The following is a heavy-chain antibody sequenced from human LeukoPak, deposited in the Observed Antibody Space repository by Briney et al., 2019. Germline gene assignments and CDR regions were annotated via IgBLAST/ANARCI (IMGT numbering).Heavy chain of an antibody. CDR2: IIPIFGTA. CDR1: GGTFSSYA. Sequence: ASVKASCKASGGTFSSYAISWVRQAPGQGLEWMGGIIPIFGTANYAQKFQGRVTITADESTSTAYMELSSLKSEDTAVYYCAPGGTDWFDPWGQGTLVTVSS. V-gene: IGHV1-69*13. D-gene: IGHD1-1*01. J-gene: IGHJ5*02. CDR3: APGGTDWFDP.